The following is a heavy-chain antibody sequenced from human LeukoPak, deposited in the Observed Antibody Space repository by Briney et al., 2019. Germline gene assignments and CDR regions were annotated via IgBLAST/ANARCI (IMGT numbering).Heavy chain of an antibody. CDR3: ARDLLATVVTLPDY. V-gene: IGHV1-2*02. CDR1: GYTFTSYY. J-gene: IGHJ4*02. D-gene: IGHD4-23*01. CDR2: INPNSGGT. Sequence: ASVKVSCKASGYTFTSYYMHWVRQAPGQGLEWMGWINPNSGGTNYAQKFQGRVTMTRDTSISTAYMELSRLRSDDTAVYYCARDLLATVVTLPDYWGQGTLVTVSS.